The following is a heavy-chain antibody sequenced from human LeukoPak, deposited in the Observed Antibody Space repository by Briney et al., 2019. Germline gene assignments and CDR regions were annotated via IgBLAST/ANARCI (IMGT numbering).Heavy chain of an antibody. CDR1: GFTFSSYG. V-gene: IGHV3-30*03. J-gene: IGHJ4*02. D-gene: IGHD7-27*01. CDR2: ISYDGSNK. Sequence: GGSLRLSCAASGFTFSSYGMHWVRQAPGMGLEWVAVISYDGSNKYYADSVKGRFTISRDNSKNSLYLQMNSLRAEDTAVYYCARDNWGYRYFDYWGQGTLVTVSS. CDR3: ARDNWGYRYFDY.